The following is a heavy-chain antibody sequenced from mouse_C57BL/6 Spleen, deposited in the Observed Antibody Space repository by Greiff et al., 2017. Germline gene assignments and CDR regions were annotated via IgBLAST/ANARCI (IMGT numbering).Heavy chain of an antibody. CDR3: ARRGSPPYAMDY. D-gene: IGHD1-1*01. CDR1: GYAFSSSW. J-gene: IGHJ4*01. V-gene: IGHV1-82*01. CDR2: MYPGDGDT. Sequence: QVQLQQSGPELVKPGASVKISCKASGYAFSSSWMNWVKQRPGKGLEWIGRMYPGDGDTNYNGKFKGKATLTADKSSSTAYMQLSSLTSEDSAVYFCARRGSPPYAMDYWGQGTSVTVSS.